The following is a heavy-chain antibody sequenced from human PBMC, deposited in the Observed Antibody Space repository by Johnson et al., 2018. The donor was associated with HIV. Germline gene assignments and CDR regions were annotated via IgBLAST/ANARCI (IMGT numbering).Heavy chain of an antibody. Sequence: QVQLVESGGGLVQPGESLKLSCVASGFTFSGSALHWVRQAPGKGLEWVALIWYDGTDKYYSDSVKGRFTISRDNSKSTLYLQMNSLRAEDTAVYYCAKVAVATAAGGVALDIWGPGTMVIVSS. D-gene: IGHD6-13*01. V-gene: IGHV3-33*06. J-gene: IGHJ3*02. CDR1: GFTFSGSA. CDR3: AKVAVATAAGGVALDI. CDR2: IWYDGTDK.